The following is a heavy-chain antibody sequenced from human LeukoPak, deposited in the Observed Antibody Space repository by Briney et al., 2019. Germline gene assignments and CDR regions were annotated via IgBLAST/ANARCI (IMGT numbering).Heavy chain of an antibody. Sequence: ASVKVSCKASVYTFTSYGISWVRQAPGQGLEWMGWISTYKNNTNYAQKLQGRVTMTTDTSTSTAYMELRGLRSDDTAVYYCARDPGSYRSDYWGQGTLVTVSS. V-gene: IGHV1-18*01. J-gene: IGHJ4*02. CDR1: VYTFTSYG. CDR2: ISTYKNNT. CDR3: ARDPGSYRSDY. D-gene: IGHD3-16*02.